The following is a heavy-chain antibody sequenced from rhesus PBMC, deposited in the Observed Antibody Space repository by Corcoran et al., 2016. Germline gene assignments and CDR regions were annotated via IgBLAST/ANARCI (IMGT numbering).Heavy chain of an antibody. D-gene: IGHD4-23*01. CDR3: ARNTRYSKFVRTISSFDV. J-gene: IGHJ5-2*02. CDR1: DGSVSGYYY. V-gene: IGHV4-73*01. CDR2: IDGNSANT. Sequence: QVKLQQWGEGLVKASETLSLTCAVYDGSVSGYYYWNWIRQPPGKGREWIGYIDGNSANTNYSPSLQKRVTTSKDTSKNQCSLKVRFVTAADTAVYYCARNTRYSKFVRTISSFDVWGRGFLVTVSS.